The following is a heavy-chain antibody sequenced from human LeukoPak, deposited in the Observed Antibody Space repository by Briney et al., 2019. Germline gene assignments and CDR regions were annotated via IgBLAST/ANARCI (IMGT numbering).Heavy chain of an antibody. CDR3: TKTAPAAIYWFDP. V-gene: IGHV3-23*01. D-gene: IGHD2-2*02. CDR1: GITLSNYG. J-gene: IGHJ5*02. Sequence: GGSLRLSCAVSGITLSNYGMSWVRQAPGKGLEWVAGISDSGGSTKYADSVKGRFTISRDNSKNTLYLQMNSLRAEDTAVYYCTKTAPAAIYWFDPWGQGTLVTVSS. CDR2: ISDSGGST.